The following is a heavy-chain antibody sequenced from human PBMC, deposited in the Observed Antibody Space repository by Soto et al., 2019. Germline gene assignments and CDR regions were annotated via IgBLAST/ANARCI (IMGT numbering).Heavy chain of an antibody. CDR3: ARWVVATKNFDY. J-gene: IGHJ4*02. D-gene: IGHD5-12*01. Sequence: SETLSLTCTVSGGSISSSSYYWGWIRQPPGKGLEWIGSIYYSGSTYYNPSLKSRVTISVDTSKNQFSLKLSSVTAADTAVYYCARWVVATKNFDYWGQGTLVTVSS. CDR2: IYYSGST. CDR1: GGSISSSSYY. V-gene: IGHV4-39*01.